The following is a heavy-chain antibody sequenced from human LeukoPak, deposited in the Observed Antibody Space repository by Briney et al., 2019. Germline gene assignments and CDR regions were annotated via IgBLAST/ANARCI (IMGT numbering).Heavy chain of an antibody. CDR1: GGSISSYY. J-gene: IGHJ6*03. CDR3: ARASEDYYYYYMDV. D-gene: IGHD1-14*01. CDR2: IYTSGST. V-gene: IGHV4-4*07. Sequence: SETLSLTCTVSGGSISSYYWSWIRQPAGKGLEWIGRIYTSGSTNYNPSLKSRVTMSVDTSKNQFSLKLRSVTAADTAVYYCARASEDYYYYYMDVWGKGTTVTISS.